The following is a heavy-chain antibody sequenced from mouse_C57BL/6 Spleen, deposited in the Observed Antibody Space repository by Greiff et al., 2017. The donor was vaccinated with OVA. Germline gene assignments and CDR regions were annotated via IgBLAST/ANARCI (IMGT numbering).Heavy chain of an antibody. D-gene: IGHD1-1*01. V-gene: IGHV10-1*01. CDR1: GFSFNTYA. CDR2: IRSKSNNYAT. J-gene: IGHJ4*01. Sequence: DVKLVESGGGLVQPKGSLKLSCAASGFSFNTYAMNWVRQAPGKGLEWVARIRSKSNNYATYYAESVKYRFTITRDYSKSMLYLQMNNLKTDDTAMYYCVKHDYGCSSGSLDYWGQGTSVTVSS. CDR3: VKHDYGCSSGSLDY.